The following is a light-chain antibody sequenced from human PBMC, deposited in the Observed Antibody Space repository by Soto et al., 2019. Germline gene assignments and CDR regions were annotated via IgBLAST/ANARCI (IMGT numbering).Light chain of an antibody. J-gene: IGKJ4*01. Sequence: EVVLTQSPGTLSLSPGERATLSCRASQSVSSTYVAWYQQKLGQAPRLLIYGAASRATGIPDRFSGSGSGTAFTLTLRRLEPEDFAVYYCQHYGDSLLTCGGGTKVEI. CDR3: QHYGDSLLT. CDR2: GAA. CDR1: QSVSSTY. V-gene: IGKV3-20*01.